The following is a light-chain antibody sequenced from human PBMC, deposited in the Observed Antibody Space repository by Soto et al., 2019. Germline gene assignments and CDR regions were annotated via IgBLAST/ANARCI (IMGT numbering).Light chain of an antibody. CDR3: QQSHRTPVT. CDR2: AAS. J-gene: IGKJ4*01. V-gene: IGKV1-39*01. CDR1: QSISSY. Sequence: DIQMTQSPSSLSASVGDRVTITCRSSQSISSYLNWYQQKPGKAPNLLIYAASNLHGGVPSRFSGSGSGTNFILTISSLQAEDIATYYCQQSHRTPVTFGGGTKVDIK.